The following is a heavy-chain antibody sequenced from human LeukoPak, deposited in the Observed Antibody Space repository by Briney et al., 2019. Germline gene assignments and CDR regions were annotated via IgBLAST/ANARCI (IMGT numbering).Heavy chain of an antibody. CDR3: ARHGKFDH. V-gene: IGHV1-18*01. CDR2: ISTYDGDT. Sequence: GASVKVSCRASGYTFTTYGVSWVRQAPGQGLEWMGWISTYDGDTKYPQKLQGRVTMTTDTSTSTAYMELRSLRSDDTAVYYCARHGKFDHWGQGTLVTVSS. J-gene: IGHJ4*02. CDR1: GYTFTTYG.